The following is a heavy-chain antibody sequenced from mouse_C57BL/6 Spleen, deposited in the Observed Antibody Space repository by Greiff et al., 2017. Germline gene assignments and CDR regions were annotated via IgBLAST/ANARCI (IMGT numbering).Heavy chain of an antibody. D-gene: IGHD1-1*01. J-gene: IGHJ4*01. CDR3: ARQNFYYGTLYAMDY. CDR2: IWSDGST. CDR1: GFSLTSYG. Sequence: VMLVESGPGLVAPSQSLSITCTVSGFSLTSYGVHWVRQPPGKGLEWLVVIWSDGSTTYNSALKSRLSISKDNSKSQVFLKMNSLQTDDTAMYYCARQNFYYGTLYAMDYWGQGTSVTVSS. V-gene: IGHV2-6-1*01.